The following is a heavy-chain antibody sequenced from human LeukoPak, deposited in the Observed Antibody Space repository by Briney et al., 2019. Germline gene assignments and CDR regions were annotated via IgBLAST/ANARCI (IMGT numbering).Heavy chain of an antibody. Sequence: GGSLRLSCAASGFTFTDYYMSWIRQAPGKGLEWLSYISSSGSTIYYADSVKGRFTISRDNSKNTLYLQMNSLRAEDTAVYYCARDHYYGSGSYYSIDYWGQGTLVTVSS. D-gene: IGHD3-10*01. CDR3: ARDHYYGSGSYYSIDY. CDR1: GFTFTDYY. V-gene: IGHV3-11*04. J-gene: IGHJ4*02. CDR2: ISSSGSTI.